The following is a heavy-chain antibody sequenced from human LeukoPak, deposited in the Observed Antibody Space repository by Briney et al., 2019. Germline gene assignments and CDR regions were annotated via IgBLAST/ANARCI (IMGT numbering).Heavy chain of an antibody. V-gene: IGHV1-69-2*01. D-gene: IGHD3-22*01. CDR3: ATDRRADSSGYSFDY. CDR2: VDPEDGET. Sequence: GAPVKLSCKVSGYTFTDYYMHWVPQAPGEGLEWMGLVDPEDGETIYAEKFQGRVTITADTSTDTAYMELSSLRSEDTAVYYCATDRRADSSGYSFDYWGQGTLVTVSS. CDR1: GYTFTDYY. J-gene: IGHJ4*02.